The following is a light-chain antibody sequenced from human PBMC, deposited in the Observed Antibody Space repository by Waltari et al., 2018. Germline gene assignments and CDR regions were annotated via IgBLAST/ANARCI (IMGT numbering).Light chain of an antibody. J-gene: IGLJ3*02. CDR1: SSDVGGYNY. CDR2: EVN. V-gene: IGLV2-14*01. Sequence: QSALTQPASVSGSPGQSITISCTGTSSDVGGYNYVSLYQHLPGTAPKVMIYEVNNRPSGVSNRFSGSKSGNTASLTISGLQAEDEADYYCTSPTSSRTWVFGGGTKLTVL. CDR3: TSPTSSRTWV.